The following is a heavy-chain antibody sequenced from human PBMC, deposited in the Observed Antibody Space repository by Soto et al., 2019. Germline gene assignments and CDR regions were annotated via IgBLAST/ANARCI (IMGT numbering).Heavy chain of an antibody. CDR1: GITFSDFA. Sequence: QVQLVESGGGVVQPGRSLRLSCAASGITFSDFAMHWVRQAPGKGLEWVAAISHDRSNEYHADSVKGRFTISRDNSRNTVYLQMNSLRAQDTAIYYCVKDQVRKDAYYYYGLDVWGQGTTVTVSS. J-gene: IGHJ6*02. CDR3: VKDQVRKDAYYYYGLDV. CDR2: ISHDRSNE. V-gene: IGHV3-30*18. D-gene: IGHD3-10*01.